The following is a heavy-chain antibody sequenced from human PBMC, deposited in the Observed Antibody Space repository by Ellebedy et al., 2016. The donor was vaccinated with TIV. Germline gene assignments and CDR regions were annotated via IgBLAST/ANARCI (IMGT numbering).Heavy chain of an antibody. D-gene: IGHD6-13*01. CDR1: GGSFSGYY. Sequence: SETLSLXXAVYGGSFSGYYWGWIRQPPGKGLEWIGSIYYSGSTYYNPSLKSRVTISVDTSKNQFSLKLNSVTAADTAVYYCASDSSSWFSWGQGTLVTVSS. CDR3: ASDSSSWFS. J-gene: IGHJ4*02. CDR2: IYYSGST. V-gene: IGHV4-39*01.